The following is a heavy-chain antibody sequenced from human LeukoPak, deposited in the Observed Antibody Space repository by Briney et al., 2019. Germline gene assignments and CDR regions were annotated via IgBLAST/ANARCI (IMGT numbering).Heavy chain of an antibody. CDR3: AKAYCSSTSCYIGYYDFWSGYYNFDY. D-gene: IGHD3-3*01. CDR2: ISGSGGST. V-gene: IGHV3-23*01. J-gene: IGHJ4*02. Sequence: GGSLRLSCAASGFTFSSYAMSWVRQAPGKGLEWVSAISGSGGSTYYADSVKGRFTISRDNSKNTLYLQMNSLRAEDTAVYYCAKAYCSSTSCYIGYYDFWSGYYNFDYWGQGTLVTVSS. CDR1: GFTFSSYA.